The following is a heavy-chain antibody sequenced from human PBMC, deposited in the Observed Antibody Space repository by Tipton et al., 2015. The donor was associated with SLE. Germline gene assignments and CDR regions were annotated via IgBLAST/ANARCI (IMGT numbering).Heavy chain of an antibody. CDR3: ARYGDYYWYFDL. Sequence: SLRLSCAASGFTFSSYEMNWVRQAPGKGLEWVSYISSSGSTIYYADSVKGRFTISRDNAKNSLYLQINSLRAEDTAVYYCARYGDYYWYFDLWGRGTLVTVSS. J-gene: IGHJ2*01. CDR1: GFTFSSYE. CDR2: ISSSGSTI. V-gene: IGHV3-48*03. D-gene: IGHD4-17*01.